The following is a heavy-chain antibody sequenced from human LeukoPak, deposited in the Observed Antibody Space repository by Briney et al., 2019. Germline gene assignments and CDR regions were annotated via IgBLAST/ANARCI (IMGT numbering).Heavy chain of an antibody. J-gene: IGHJ3*02. D-gene: IGHD4-17*01. CDR2: ISSSSSYI. CDR1: GFTFSSYS. CDR3: ARDPDYGDYPDAFDI. V-gene: IGHV3-21*01. Sequence: GGPLRLSCAASGFTFSSYSMNWVRQAPGKGLEWVSSISSSSSYIYYADSVKGRFTISRDNAKNSLYLQMNSLRAEDTAVYYCARDPDYGDYPDAFDIWGQGTMVTVSS.